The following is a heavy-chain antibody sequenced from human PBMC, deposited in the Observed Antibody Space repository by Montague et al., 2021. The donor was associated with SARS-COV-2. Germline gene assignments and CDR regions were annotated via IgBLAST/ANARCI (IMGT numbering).Heavy chain of an antibody. CDR3: ARTGYSSGWLSFDY. CDR1: GGSISSINW. Sequence: SETLSLTCVVSGGSISSINWWSWVRQPPGKGLEWIGEIYHSGSTNYNPSLNSRVIISVDKSKNQFSLKPSSVTAADTAVYYCARTGYSSGWLSFDYWGQGTLVTVSS. CDR2: IYHSGST. V-gene: IGHV4-4*02. D-gene: IGHD6-19*01. J-gene: IGHJ4*02.